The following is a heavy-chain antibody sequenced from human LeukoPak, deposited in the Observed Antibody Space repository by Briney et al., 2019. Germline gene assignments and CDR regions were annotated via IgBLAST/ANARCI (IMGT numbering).Heavy chain of an antibody. CDR1: GFTFSTYS. D-gene: IGHD2-15*01. V-gene: IGHV3-23*01. CDR2: LTGSGGDT. CDR3: ARGFDSVVVGLYNWLDS. J-gene: IGHJ5*01. Sequence: GGSLRLSCAASGFTFSTYSMTWVRQAPGKGLEGVAGLTGSGGDTYYADSVQGRFTISRNNFRDRVYLQMHSLRVDDTAVYYCARGFDSVVVGLYNWLDSWGQGTVVTVSS.